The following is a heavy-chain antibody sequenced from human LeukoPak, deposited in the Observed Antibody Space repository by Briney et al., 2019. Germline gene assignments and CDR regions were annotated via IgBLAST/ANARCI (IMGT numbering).Heavy chain of an antibody. CDR1: GFTFSSYS. CDR2: ISSSSSYI. J-gene: IGHJ4*02. Sequence: GGSLRLSCAASGFTFSSYSMNWVRQAPGKGLEWVSSISSSSSYICYADSVKGRFTISRDNAKNSLYLQMNSLRAEDTAVYYCVLTAMDGRDYWGQGTLVTVSS. CDR3: VLTAMDGRDY. V-gene: IGHV3-21*01. D-gene: IGHD5-18*01.